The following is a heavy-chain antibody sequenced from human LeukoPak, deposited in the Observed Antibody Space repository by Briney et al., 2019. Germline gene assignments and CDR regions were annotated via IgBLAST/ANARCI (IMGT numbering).Heavy chain of an antibody. CDR2: ISSSSSYI. CDR3: ARDGGYGSYFDY. D-gene: IGHD5-12*01. V-gene: IGHV3-21*01. CDR1: GCTFSSYS. Sequence: GGSLRLSCAASGCTFSSYSMNWVRQAPGKGREWVSSISSSSSYIYYADSVKGRFTISRDNAKNSLYLQMNSLRAEDTAVYYCARDGGYGSYFDYWGQGTLVTVSS. J-gene: IGHJ4*02.